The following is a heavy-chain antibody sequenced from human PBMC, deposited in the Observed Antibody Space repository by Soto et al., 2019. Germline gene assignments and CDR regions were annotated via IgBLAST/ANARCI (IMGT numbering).Heavy chain of an antibody. CDR1: GDTFKNCV. D-gene: IGHD3-10*01. CDR2: IIPLFGTT. J-gene: IGHJ6*02. CDR3: AAELGFGKLSVV. Sequence: QVQVVQSGVEVRRPGSSVKVSCKASGDTFKNCVISWVRQAPGQGLEWMGGIIPLFGTTDFAQRFQGRLTITTDESTTTAYMELSRLRSEDTATYYCAAELGFGKLSVVWGQGNPVIVSS. V-gene: IGHV1-69*01.